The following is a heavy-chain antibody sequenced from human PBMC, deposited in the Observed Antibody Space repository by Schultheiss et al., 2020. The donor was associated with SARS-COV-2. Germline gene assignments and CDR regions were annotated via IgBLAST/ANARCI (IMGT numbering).Heavy chain of an antibody. J-gene: IGHJ6*03. V-gene: IGHV1-8*03. D-gene: IGHD3-3*01. CDR2: MNPNSGNT. CDR3: ARYDFWSGYRRDYYYYYYMDV. Sequence: ASVKVSCKASGYTFTGYYMHWVRQAPGQGLEWMGWMNPNSGNTGYAQKFQGRVTITADESTSTAYMELRSLRSDDTAVYYCARYDFWSGYRRDYYYYYYMDVWGKGTTVTVAS. CDR1: GYTFTGYY.